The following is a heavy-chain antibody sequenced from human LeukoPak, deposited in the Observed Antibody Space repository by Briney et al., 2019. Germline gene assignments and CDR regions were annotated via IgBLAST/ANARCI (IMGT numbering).Heavy chain of an antibody. J-gene: IGHJ3*02. Sequence: PGGSLRLSCAASGFTFRSFWMHWVRQAPGKGLVWLSLINSDESITSYADSVKGRFTIPRDNAKNTLYLQMNSLRAEDTGVYYCARTSTDAFDIWGQGTMVSVSS. CDR3: ARTSTDAFDI. CDR2: INSDESIT. CDR1: GFTFRSFW. V-gene: IGHV3-74*01.